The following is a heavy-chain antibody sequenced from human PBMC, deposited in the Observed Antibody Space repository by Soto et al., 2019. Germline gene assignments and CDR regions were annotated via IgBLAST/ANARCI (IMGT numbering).Heavy chain of an antibody. V-gene: IGHV3-72*01. D-gene: IGHD3-10*01. J-gene: IGHJ4*03. CDR2: IKNRANSYDT. CDR1: GFTFSDHY. CDR3: ASRDGSGSSYSLLH. Sequence: GGSLRLSCAASGFTFSDHYMDWVRQAQGKGLEWVGRIKNRANSYDTEYAASVKGRFTISRDDSKNSLYLQMTSLKTEDTAVYYCASRDGSGSSYSLLHWGQGTMVTVSS.